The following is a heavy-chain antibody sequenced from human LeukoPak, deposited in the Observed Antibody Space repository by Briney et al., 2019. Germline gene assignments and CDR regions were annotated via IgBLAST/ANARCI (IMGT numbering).Heavy chain of an antibody. V-gene: IGHV3-33*01. J-gene: IGHJ4*02. CDR1: GFTFSSYG. CDR2: IWYDGSNK. CDR3: ARGQVDY. Sequence: PGRSLRLSCAASGFTFSSYGMRWVRQAPGKGVEWVAVIWYDGSNKYYADSVKGRFTISRDNSKNTLYLQMNSLRAEDTAVYYCARGQVDYWGQGTLVTVSS.